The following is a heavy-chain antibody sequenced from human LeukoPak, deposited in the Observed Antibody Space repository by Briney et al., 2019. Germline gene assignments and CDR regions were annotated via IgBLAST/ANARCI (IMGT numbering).Heavy chain of an antibody. V-gene: IGHV1-18*01. J-gene: IGHJ6*02. D-gene: IGHD6-6*01. Sequence: ASVKVSCTASGYTFTSYGISWVRQAPGQGLEWMGWISAYNGNTNYAQKLQGRVTMTTDTSTSTAYMELRSLRSDDTAVYYCARDAARLSYYYYGMDVWGQGTTVTVSS. CDR3: ARDAARLSYYYYGMDV. CDR2: ISAYNGNT. CDR1: GYTFTSYG.